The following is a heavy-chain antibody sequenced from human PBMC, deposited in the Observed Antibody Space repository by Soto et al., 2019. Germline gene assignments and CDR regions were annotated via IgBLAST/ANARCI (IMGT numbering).Heavy chain of an antibody. J-gene: IGHJ4*02. CDR1: GFTFSSYA. CDR3: ARDGSSSYTAMVPYFDY. D-gene: IGHD5-18*01. V-gene: IGHV3-30-3*01. CDR2: ISYDGSNK. Sequence: QVQLVESGGGVVQPGRSLRLSCAASGFTFSSYAMHWVRQAPGKGLEWVAVISYDGSNKYYADSVKGRFTISRDNSKHTMYLQMNSLRAEDTAVYYCARDGSSSYTAMVPYFDYWGPGTLVTVSS.